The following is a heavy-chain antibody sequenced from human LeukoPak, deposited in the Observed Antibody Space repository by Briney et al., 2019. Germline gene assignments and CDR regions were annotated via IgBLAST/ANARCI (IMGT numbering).Heavy chain of an antibody. D-gene: IGHD3-22*01. CDR2: INHSGST. CDR3: ARGSSGSYRPYYYYYGMDV. Sequence: SETLSLTCAVYGGSFSGYYWSWIRQPPGKGLEWIGEINHSGSTNYNPSLKSRVTISVDTSKNQFSLKLSSVTAADTAVYYCARGSSGSYRPYYYYYGMDVWGQGTTVTASS. V-gene: IGHV4-34*01. CDR1: GGSFSGYY. J-gene: IGHJ6*02.